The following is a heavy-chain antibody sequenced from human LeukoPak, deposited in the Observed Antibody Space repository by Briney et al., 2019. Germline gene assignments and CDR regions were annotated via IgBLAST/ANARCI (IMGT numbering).Heavy chain of an antibody. CDR3: ARDYQDYYDSSGYGYDAFDI. D-gene: IGHD3-22*01. CDR2: IWYDGSNK. V-gene: IGHV3-33*08. J-gene: IGHJ3*02. CDR1: GFTFSSYS. Sequence: GGSLRLSCAASGFTFSSYSMNWVRQAPGKGLEWVAVIWYDGSNKYYADSAKGRFTISRDNSKNTLYLQMNSLRAEDTAVYYCARDYQDYYDSSGYGYDAFDIWGQGTMVTVSS.